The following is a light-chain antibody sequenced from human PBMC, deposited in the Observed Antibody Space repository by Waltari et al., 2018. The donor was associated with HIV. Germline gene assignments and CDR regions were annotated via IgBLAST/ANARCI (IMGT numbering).Light chain of an antibody. J-gene: IGLJ3*02. V-gene: IGLV1-51*01. Sequence: QSVLTQPPSVSAAPGQKVTISCSGSSSNIGNNYVSCYQQLPGTAPKLLIYDNNKRPSGIPDRFSGSKSGTSATLGITGLQTGDEADYYCETWDSSLSAGVFGGGTKLTVL. CDR1: SSNIGNNY. CDR2: DNN. CDR3: ETWDSSLSAGV.